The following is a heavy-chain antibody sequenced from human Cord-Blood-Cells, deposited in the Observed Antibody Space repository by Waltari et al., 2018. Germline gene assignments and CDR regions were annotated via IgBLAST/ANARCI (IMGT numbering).Heavy chain of an antibody. D-gene: IGHD6-6*01. Sequence: EVQLLESGGGLVKTGGSLRLSCAASGFTFSSYAMSWVRHGPGKGLEWVSAISGSGGSTYYADSVKGRFTISRDTSKNTLYLQMNSLRAEDTAVYYCAKDTRSSYYFDYWGQGTLVTVSS. J-gene: IGHJ4*02. CDR1: GFTFSSYA. CDR2: ISGSGGST. CDR3: AKDTRSSYYFDY. V-gene: IGHV3-23*01.